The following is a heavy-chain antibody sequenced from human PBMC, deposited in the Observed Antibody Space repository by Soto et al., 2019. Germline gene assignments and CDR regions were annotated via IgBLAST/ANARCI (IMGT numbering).Heavy chain of an antibody. D-gene: IGHD2-21*01. CDR2: VTGSGGQI. Sequence: QPGGSLRLSCAASGFTISTYAMTWVRQAPGKGLECVSGVTGSGGQIHYADSVKGRFTISKDNSKNTLYLQMSSLREEDTAPYYCAKDAVYNDGLWLMDSWGQGTLVTVSS. V-gene: IGHV3-23*01. J-gene: IGHJ5*02. CDR3: AKDAVYNDGLWLMDS. CDR1: GFTISTYA.